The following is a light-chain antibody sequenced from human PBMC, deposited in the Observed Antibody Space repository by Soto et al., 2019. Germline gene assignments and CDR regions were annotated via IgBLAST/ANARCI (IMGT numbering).Light chain of an antibody. Sequence: AIRMTQSPSSFSASTGDRVTITCRASQGISSYLAWYQQKPGKDPKLLIYAASTLQSGVPSRFSGSGSGTGFTLTISCLQSEDFATYYCQQYYSYPLTFDQGTKLEIK. CDR3: QQYYSYPLT. CDR1: QGISSY. V-gene: IGKV1-8*01. CDR2: AAS. J-gene: IGKJ2*01.